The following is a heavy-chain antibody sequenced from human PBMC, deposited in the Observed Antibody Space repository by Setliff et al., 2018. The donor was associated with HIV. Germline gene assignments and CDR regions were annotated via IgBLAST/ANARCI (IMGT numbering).Heavy chain of an antibody. CDR3: AIGGFDY. CDR1: GFSFSNYG. V-gene: IGHV3-21*04. Sequence: PGGSLRLSCVGPGFSFSNYGMSWVRQAPGKGLEWVASISSDSNYIYYSDSVKARFTISRDNAKNSLYLQMGNLRAGDTAVYFCAIGGFDYWGQGTLVTVSS. CDR2: ISSDSNYI. D-gene: IGHD2-15*01. J-gene: IGHJ4*02.